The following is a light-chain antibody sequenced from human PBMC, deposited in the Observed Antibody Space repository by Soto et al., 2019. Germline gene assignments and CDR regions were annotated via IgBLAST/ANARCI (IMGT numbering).Light chain of an antibody. CDR3: QSYDSSLSGYV. CDR2: GNS. Sequence: QPVLTQPPSGSGAPGQRVTLSCTGSSSNIGAGYDVHWYQQLPGTAPKLLIYGNSNRPSGVPDRFSGSKSGTSASLAITGLQAEDEADYYCQSYDSSLSGYVFGTGTKVTVL. V-gene: IGLV1-40*01. J-gene: IGLJ1*01. CDR1: SSNIGAGYD.